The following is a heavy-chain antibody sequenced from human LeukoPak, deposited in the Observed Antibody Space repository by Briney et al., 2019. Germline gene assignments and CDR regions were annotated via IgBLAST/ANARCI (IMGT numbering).Heavy chain of an antibody. CDR3: ARDTPVLLWFGELPKIGMDV. Sequence: ASVKVSCKASGYTFTNYAMHWVRQAPGQRLEWMGWINAGNGNTKYSQKFQGRVTITRDTSASTAYMELSSLRSEDTAVYYCARDTPVLLWFGELPKIGMDVWGQGTTVTVSS. V-gene: IGHV1-3*01. D-gene: IGHD3-10*01. J-gene: IGHJ6*02. CDR2: INAGNGNT. CDR1: GYTFTNYA.